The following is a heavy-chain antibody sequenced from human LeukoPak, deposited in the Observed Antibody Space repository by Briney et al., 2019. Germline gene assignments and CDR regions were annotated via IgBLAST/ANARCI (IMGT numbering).Heavy chain of an antibody. CDR2: ISHRGST. D-gene: IGHD3-16*02. CDR1: GGSISSDH. CDR3: ATVRGLGVITPYLDS. J-gene: IGHJ4*02. Sequence: SETLSLTCTVSGGSISSDHWGWIRQPPGKGLEWIRCISHRGSTHDNPSLKSRVTISVDTSENHFSLRLSSVAAADTSVYYCATVRGLGVITPYLDSWGQGTLVTVSS. V-gene: IGHV4-59*08.